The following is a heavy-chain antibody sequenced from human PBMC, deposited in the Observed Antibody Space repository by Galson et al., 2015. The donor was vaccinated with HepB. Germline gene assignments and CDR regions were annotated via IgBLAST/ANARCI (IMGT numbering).Heavy chain of an antibody. V-gene: IGHV1-8*01. CDR1: GYTFTSYD. CDR2: MNPNSGNT. CDR3: ARDSPPGFLEWSRTSDAFDI. Sequence: SVKVSCKASGYTFTSYDINWGRQATGQGLEWMGWMNPNSGNTGYAQKFQGRVTMTRNTSISTAYMELSSLRSEDTAVYYCARDSPPGFLEWSRTSDAFDIRGQGTMVTVSS. J-gene: IGHJ3*02. D-gene: IGHD3-3*01.